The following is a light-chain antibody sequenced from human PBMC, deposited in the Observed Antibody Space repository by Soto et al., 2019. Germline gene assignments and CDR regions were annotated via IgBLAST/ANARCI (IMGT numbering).Light chain of an antibody. Sequence: VLTQSPGTLSLSPGERATLSCWASQSVSSNYLAWYQQKPGQAPRLLIYGASSRATGISDRFSGSGSGTDFTLTISRLEPEDFAVYYCQHYGSSPRGTFGQGTKVEI. V-gene: IGKV3-20*01. CDR1: QSVSSNY. J-gene: IGKJ1*01. CDR3: QHYGSSPRGT. CDR2: GAS.